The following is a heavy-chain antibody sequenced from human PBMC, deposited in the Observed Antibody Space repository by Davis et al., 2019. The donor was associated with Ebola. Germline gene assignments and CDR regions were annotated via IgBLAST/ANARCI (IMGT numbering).Heavy chain of an antibody. D-gene: IGHD3-3*01. CDR2: INHSGST. V-gene: IGHV4-61*08. CDR3: ARVFPTYYFDY. Sequence: PSETLSLTCTVSGGSINSGGYYWSWIRQPPGKGLEWIGEINHSGSTNYNPSLKSRVTISVDTSKNQFSLKLSSVTAADTAVYYCARVFPTYYFDYWGQGTLVTVSS. J-gene: IGHJ4*02. CDR1: GGSINSGGYY.